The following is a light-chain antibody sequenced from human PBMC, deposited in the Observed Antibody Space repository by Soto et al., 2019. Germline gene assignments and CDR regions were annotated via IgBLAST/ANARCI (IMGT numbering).Light chain of an antibody. CDR3: QQYGSSIT. J-gene: IGKJ5*01. CDR1: QSVSSSY. Sequence: AHSQGALSLSPCESDNLSSRASQSVSSSYLAWYQQKPGQAPRLLIYAASSRATGIPDRFSGSGSGTDFTLTINRLEPEDFAVYYCQQYGSSITFGQGTRLEIK. CDR2: AAS. V-gene: IGKV3-20*01.